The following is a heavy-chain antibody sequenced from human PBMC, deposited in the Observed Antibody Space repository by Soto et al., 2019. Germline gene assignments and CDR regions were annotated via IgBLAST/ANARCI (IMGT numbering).Heavy chain of an antibody. J-gene: IGHJ5*02. CDR3: ASRHCSGGSCYNPGCGS. Sequence: PSETLSLTCTVFGASLSSISCYWGWIRQPPGKGLEWVGSIFFTGNIYYNPSLKSRVTISVDTSRNQFSLMVNSVTAADTAVYYCASRHCSGGSCYNPGCGSWGQGALLTVSS. CDR1: GASLSSISCY. V-gene: IGHV4-39*01. CDR2: IFFTGNI. D-gene: IGHD2-15*01.